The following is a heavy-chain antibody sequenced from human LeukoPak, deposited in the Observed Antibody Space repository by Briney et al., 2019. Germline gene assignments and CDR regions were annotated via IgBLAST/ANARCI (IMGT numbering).Heavy chain of an antibody. CDR3: ARDATYCTNGVCYTRFDY. Sequence: GGSLRLSCAASGFTSTSHWMSWVRQAPGKGLEWVARMNLDGSEKYYVDSVKGRFTISRDNAKTSLYLEMNSLRAEDTAVYYCARDATYCTNGVCYTRFDYWGQGTLVTVSS. CDR2: MNLDGSEK. CDR1: GFTSTSHW. D-gene: IGHD2-8*01. J-gene: IGHJ4*02. V-gene: IGHV3-7*01.